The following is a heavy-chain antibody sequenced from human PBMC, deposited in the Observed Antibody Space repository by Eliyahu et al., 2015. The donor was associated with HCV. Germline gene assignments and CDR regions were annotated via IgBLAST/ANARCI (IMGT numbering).Heavy chain of an antibody. J-gene: IGHJ5*02. CDR1: GGSIPTYY. D-gene: IGHD6-19*01. CDR3: ASGGGGIAVAGTGGWFDP. Sequence: QVQLQESGPGLVKPSETLSLTCTVSGGSIPTYYWSWIRQPPGKGLEWIGYIHYSGSTNYNPPLKSRVTISVDTSKNQFSLILTSVTAADTAVYYCASGGGGIAVAGTGGWFDPWGQGTLVTVSS. V-gene: IGHV4-59*01. CDR2: IHYSGST.